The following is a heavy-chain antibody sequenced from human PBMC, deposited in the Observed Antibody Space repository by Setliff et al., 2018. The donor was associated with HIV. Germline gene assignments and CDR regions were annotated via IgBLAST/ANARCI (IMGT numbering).Heavy chain of an antibody. V-gene: IGHV4-39*01. CDR3: ARLKLSGVIDY. J-gene: IGHJ4*02. D-gene: IGHD2-8*01. Sequence: SSETLSLTCTVSGGAFNTSSSYWGWIRQPPGKGLEYIGGIFYSGSAYYNPSLKSRVTISVDTSKNQLSLKLSSVTAADTAVYYCARLKLSGVIDYWGQGTLVTSPQ. CDR2: IFYSGSA. CDR1: GGAFNTSSSY.